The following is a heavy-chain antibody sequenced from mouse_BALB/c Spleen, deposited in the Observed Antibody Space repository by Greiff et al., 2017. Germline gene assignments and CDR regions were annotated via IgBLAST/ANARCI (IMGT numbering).Heavy chain of an antibody. CDR2: INPSSGYT. Sequence: VKLMESGAELAKPGASVKMSCKASGYTFTSYWMHWVKQRPGQGLEWIGYINPSSGYTEYNQKFKDKATLTADKSSSTAYMQLSSLTSEDSAVYYCARSFGSRYYFDYWGQGTTLTVSS. J-gene: IGHJ2*01. CDR3: ARSFGSRYYFDY. D-gene: IGHD1-1*01. CDR1: GYTFTSYW. V-gene: IGHV1-7*01.